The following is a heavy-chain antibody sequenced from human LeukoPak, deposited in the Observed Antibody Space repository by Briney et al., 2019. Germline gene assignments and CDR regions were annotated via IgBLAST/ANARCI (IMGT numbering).Heavy chain of an antibody. V-gene: IGHV4-59*01. CDR1: GGSLSTYY. CDR2: IYSSGST. D-gene: IGHD4-23*01. CDR3: ARAWLGYGGNAYWYFDL. J-gene: IGHJ2*01. Sequence: PSETLSLTCTVSGGSLSTYYWNWIRQPPGKGLEWIGDIYSSGSTNYNPSLKSRVTISVDTSRSQFPLKLNSVTAADTAVYFCARAWLGYGGNAYWYFDLWGRGNLVTVSS.